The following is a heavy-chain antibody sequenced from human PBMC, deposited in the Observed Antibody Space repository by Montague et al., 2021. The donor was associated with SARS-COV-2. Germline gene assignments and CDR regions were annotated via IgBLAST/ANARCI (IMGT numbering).Heavy chain of an antibody. Sequence: SETLSLTCTVSGGSISSSSYYWGRIRQPPGKGLEWIGSIYYSGSTYYNPSLKSRVTISVDTSKNQFSLKLSSVTVADTAVYYCASPTYYYDSSGSDAFDIWGQGTMVTVSS. CDR1: GGSISSSSYY. CDR3: ASPTYYYDSSGSDAFDI. CDR2: IYYSGST. J-gene: IGHJ3*02. V-gene: IGHV4-39*01. D-gene: IGHD3-22*01.